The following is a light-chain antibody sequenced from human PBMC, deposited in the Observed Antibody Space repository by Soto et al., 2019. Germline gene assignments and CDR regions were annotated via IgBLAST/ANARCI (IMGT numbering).Light chain of an antibody. J-gene: IGLJ1*01. CDR2: DVS. Sequence: QSVLTQPRSVSGSPGQSVTISCTGTSSDVGRYDYVSWYQQHPGKAPKLIIYDVSERPSGVPDRFSGSKFGNTASLTISGLQAEVEADYYCCSFAGSYTYVFGTGTKVTVL. V-gene: IGLV2-11*01. CDR1: SSDVGRYDY. CDR3: CSFAGSYTYV.